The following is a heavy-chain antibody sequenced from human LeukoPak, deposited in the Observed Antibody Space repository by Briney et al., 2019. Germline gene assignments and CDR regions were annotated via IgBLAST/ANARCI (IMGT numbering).Heavy chain of an antibody. Sequence: PGGSLRLSCAASGFTFSSYSMNWVRQPPGKGLEWIGEINHSGRTNYNPSLKSRVTISVDTSKNQFSLKLSSVTAADTAVYYCARAIRYFGYYYYYMDVWAKGTTVTISS. D-gene: IGHD3-9*01. CDR2: INHSGRT. J-gene: IGHJ6*03. CDR3: ARAIRYFGYYYYYMDV. V-gene: IGHV4-34*01. CDR1: GFTFSSYS.